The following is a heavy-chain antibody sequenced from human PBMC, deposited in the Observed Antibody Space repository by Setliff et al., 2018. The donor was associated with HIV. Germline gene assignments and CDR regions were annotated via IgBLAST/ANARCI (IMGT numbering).Heavy chain of an antibody. J-gene: IGHJ4*02. Sequence: SVKVSCKASGFTFNHYALSWVRQAPGQRPEWMGGTNPQSDIANYAQRFQGRVTITADHSTTTTYMELTSLRADDTAVYYCVRVGPWYYARSGYLASWDYWGQGTLITVSS. CDR3: VRVGPWYYARSGYLASWDY. CDR1: GFTFNHYA. V-gene: IGHV1-69*10. CDR2: TNPQSDIA. D-gene: IGHD3-22*01.